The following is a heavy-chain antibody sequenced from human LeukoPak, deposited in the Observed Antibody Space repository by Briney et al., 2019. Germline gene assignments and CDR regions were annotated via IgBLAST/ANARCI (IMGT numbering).Heavy chain of an antibody. CDR3: ARDPYYYDSSAYYPRYYFDY. J-gene: IGHJ4*02. D-gene: IGHD3-22*01. Sequence: GASVKVSCKASGYTFTSYYIHWVRQAPGQGLEWMGIINPSGGSTNYAQKFQGRVTMTRDRSTTTVYMELSSLRSEDMGVYYCARDPYYYDSSAYYPRYYFDYWGQGTLVTVSS. CDR2: INPSGGST. V-gene: IGHV1-46*01. CDR1: GYTFTSYY.